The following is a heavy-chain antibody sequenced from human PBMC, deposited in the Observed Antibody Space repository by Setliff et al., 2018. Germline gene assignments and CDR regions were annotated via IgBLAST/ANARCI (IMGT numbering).Heavy chain of an antibody. CDR2: INPGGLSS. Sequence: RASVKVSCKTSGYSFTSHYMHWVRQAPGQGLEWMGIINPGGLSSSSAQKFEGRVTMTRDTSTSTVYMELNSLRFEDTAVYYCARAGLAAAGRKGVFDHWGQGTLVTVSS. D-gene: IGHD6-25*01. J-gene: IGHJ4*02. CDR3: ARAGLAAAGRKGVFDH. CDR1: GYSFTSHY. V-gene: IGHV1-46*01.